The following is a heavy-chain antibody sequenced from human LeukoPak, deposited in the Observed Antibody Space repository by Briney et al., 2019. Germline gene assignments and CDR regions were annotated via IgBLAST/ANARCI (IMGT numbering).Heavy chain of an antibody. D-gene: IGHD1-26*01. V-gene: IGHV4-30-4*01. Sequence: PSQTLSLTCTVPGGSISSGDYYWSWIRQPPGKGLEWIGYIYYSGSTYYNPSLKSRVTISVDTSKNQFSLKLSSVTAADTAVYYCARDTRSGSTRDYWGQGTLVTVSS. CDR3: ARDTRSGSTRDY. J-gene: IGHJ4*02. CDR1: GGSISSGDYY. CDR2: IYYSGST.